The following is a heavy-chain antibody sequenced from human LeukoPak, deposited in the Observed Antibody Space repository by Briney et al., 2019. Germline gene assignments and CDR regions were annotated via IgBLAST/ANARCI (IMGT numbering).Heavy chain of an antibody. CDR1: GFTFSTYN. Sequence: GGSLRLSCAASGFTFSTYNMNWVRQAPGQGLEWVSYISSSSTTIYYADSVKGRFTISRDSAKNSLYLQMNSLRAEDTAVYYCARSRDYYFDYWGQGTLVTVSS. J-gene: IGHJ4*02. V-gene: IGHV3-48*01. CDR3: ARSRDYYFDY. CDR2: ISSSSTTI.